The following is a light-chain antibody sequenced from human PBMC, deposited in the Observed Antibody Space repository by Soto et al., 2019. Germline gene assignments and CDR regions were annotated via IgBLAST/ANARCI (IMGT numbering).Light chain of an antibody. CDR1: QSVSSY. J-gene: IGKJ4*01. V-gene: IGKV3-11*01. CDR2: DAS. CDR3: QQRSNWLT. Sequence: EIVLTQSPATLSLSPGERATLSCRASQSVSSYLAWYQQKPGQAPRLLIYDASNRATGIPARFSGSWSWTDFTLTSSRLEPVDFADNYCQQRSNWLTFGGGTKVEIK.